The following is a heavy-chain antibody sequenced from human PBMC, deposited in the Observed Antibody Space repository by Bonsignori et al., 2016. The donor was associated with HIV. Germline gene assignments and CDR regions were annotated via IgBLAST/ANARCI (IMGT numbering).Heavy chain of an antibody. CDR1: GGTFSHYA. J-gene: IGHJ3*02. V-gene: IGHV1-69*01. Sequence: QVSLVQSGAEVKKPGSSMKVSCKTSGGTFSHYAFNWVRQAPGQGLDWMVGIIPIYGRTNYAPKFQDRVTITADESTEIVYLELRSLRSDDTAIYFCSSQFGELSFPGLLDTWGRGTMVTVSS. D-gene: IGHD3-16*02. CDR3: SSQFGELSFPGLLDT. CDR2: IIPIYGRT.